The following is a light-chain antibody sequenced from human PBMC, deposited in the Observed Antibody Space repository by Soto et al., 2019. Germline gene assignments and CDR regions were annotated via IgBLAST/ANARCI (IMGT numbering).Light chain of an antibody. CDR2: EVS. J-gene: IGLJ1*01. Sequence: QSALTQPASVSGSPGQSITISCTGTSSDVGGYNYVSWYQQHPGTAPKLMIYEVSKRPSGVPDRFSGSKSGNTASLTISGLQAADEADYYCSLYTSENAYVFGTGTKLTVL. V-gene: IGLV2-14*01. CDR1: SSDVGGYNY. CDR3: SLYTSENAYV.